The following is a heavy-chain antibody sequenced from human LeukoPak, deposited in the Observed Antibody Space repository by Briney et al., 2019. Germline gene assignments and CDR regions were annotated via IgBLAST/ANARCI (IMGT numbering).Heavy chain of an antibody. J-gene: IGHJ4*02. D-gene: IGHD6-19*01. V-gene: IGHV3-48*03. CDR2: ISSSGRTM. CDR3: SRRYSSGWSSDIDY. Sequence: QAGGSLRLSCAASGFTFSSYEMNWVRQAPGKGLEWVSHISSSGRTMYYADSVKGRFTISRDNVKNSLYLQMNSLRAEDTAVYYCSRRYSSGWSSDIDYWGQGTLVTVSS. CDR1: GFTFSSYE.